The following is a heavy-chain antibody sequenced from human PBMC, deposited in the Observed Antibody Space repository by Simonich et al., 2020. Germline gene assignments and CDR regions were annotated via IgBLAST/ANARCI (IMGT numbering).Heavy chain of an antibody. D-gene: IGHD4-4*01. CDR3: ARDYSNYDAFDI. V-gene: IGHV3-74*01. Sequence: EVQLVESGGGLVQPGGSLRLSCAASGFTFSRYWMQWVRQAPGKGRVWVARIKSDGSSTSYAYSVKGRFTISRDNAKNTLYLQMNSLRAEDTAVYYCARDYSNYDAFDIWGQGTMVTVSS. J-gene: IGHJ3*02. CDR2: IKSDGSST. CDR1: GFTFSRYW.